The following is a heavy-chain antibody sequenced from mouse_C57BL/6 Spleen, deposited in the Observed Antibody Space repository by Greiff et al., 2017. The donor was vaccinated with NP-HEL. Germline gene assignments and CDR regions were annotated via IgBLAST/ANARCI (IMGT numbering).Heavy chain of an antibody. CDR3: ARVTTVVAHWYFDV. D-gene: IGHD1-1*01. V-gene: IGHV1-50*01. J-gene: IGHJ1*03. CDR1: GYTFTSYW. CDR2: IDPSDSYT. Sequence: QVQLQQPGAELVKPGASVKLSCKASGYTFTSYWMQWVKQRPGPGLEWIGEIDPSDSYTNYNQKFKGKATLTVDTSSSTAYMQLSSLTSEDSAVYYCARVTTVVAHWYFDVWGTGTTVTVSS.